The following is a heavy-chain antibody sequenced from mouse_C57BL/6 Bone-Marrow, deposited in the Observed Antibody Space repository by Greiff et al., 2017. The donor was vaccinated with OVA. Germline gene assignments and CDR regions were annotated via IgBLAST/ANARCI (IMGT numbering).Heavy chain of an antibody. D-gene: IGHD2-1*01. CDR2: IYPGGGYT. Sequence: QVQLQQSGAELVRPGTSVKMSCKASGYTFTNYWIGWAKQRPGHGLEWIGDIYPGGGYTNYNEKFKGKATLTADKSSSTAYMQFSSLTSEDSAIYYCARDGNYGAMDYWGQGTSVTVSS. J-gene: IGHJ4*01. CDR3: ARDGNYGAMDY. CDR1: GYTFTNYW. V-gene: IGHV1-63*01.